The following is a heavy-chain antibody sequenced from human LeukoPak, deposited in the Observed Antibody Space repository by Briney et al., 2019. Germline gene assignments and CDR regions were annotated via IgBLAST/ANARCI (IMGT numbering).Heavy chain of an antibody. Sequence: PGGSLRLSCAASGFSFTAYSMNWVRQAPGWGLEWISYIGPGGDIYYADSVTGRFTVSRDTAKNSLYLQMNGLRLEDTAVYYCARRFDSWGQGTLVTVSS. CDR2: IGPGGDI. J-gene: IGHJ4*02. CDR1: GFSFTAYS. V-gene: IGHV3-48*01. CDR3: ARRFDS.